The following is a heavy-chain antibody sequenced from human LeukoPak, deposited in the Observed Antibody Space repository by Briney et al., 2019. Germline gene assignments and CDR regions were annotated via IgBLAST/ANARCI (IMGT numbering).Heavy chain of an antibody. CDR2: IYYSGST. V-gene: IGHV4-59*08. Sequence: SETLSLTCTVSGGSISSYYWSWLRQPPGKGLEWIGYIYYSGSTNYNPSLKSRVTISVDTSKNQFSLKLSPVTAADTAVYYCARPLLRYFDWGPFDPWGQGTPVTVSS. D-gene: IGHD3-9*01. J-gene: IGHJ5*02. CDR1: GGSISSYY. CDR3: ARPLLRYFDWGPFDP.